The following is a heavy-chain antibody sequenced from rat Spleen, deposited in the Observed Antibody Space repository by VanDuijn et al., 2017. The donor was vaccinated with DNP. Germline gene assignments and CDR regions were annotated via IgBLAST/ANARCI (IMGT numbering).Heavy chain of an antibody. CDR1: GFTLNKYW. D-gene: IGHD1-1*01. J-gene: IGHJ4*01. Sequence: EVQLVESGGDLVQPGGSLKLSCVASGFTLNKYWLTWVRQVPGKGLEWVASITGSGDTTNYLDSVMGRFTITRDNAKNTLYLQMNSLRSEETATYYCATQNYYSGTLYATDAWGQGTSVTVSS. CDR3: ATQNYYSGTLYATDA. CDR2: ITGSGDTT. V-gene: IGHV5-31*01.